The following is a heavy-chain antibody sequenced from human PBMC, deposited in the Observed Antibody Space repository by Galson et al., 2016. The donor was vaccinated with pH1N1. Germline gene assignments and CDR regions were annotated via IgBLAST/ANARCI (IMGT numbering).Heavy chain of an antibody. CDR1: GFTFRSYG. V-gene: IGHV3-30*02. CDR2: IRYDGSDK. Sequence: SLRLSCAASGFTFRSYGMHWVRQAPGKGLEWVTFIRYDGSDKYYADSVKGRFTISKDNSKNTLYLQMNSLRAEDTAVYYCAKETRMDSFHCFDYWGQGILVTVSS. CDR3: AKETRMDSFHCFDY. D-gene: IGHD3/OR15-3a*01. J-gene: IGHJ4*02.